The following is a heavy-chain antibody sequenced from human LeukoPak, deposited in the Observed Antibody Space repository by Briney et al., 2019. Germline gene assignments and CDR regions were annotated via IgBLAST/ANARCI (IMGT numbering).Heavy chain of an antibody. D-gene: IGHD2/OR15-2a*01. Sequence: PGGSLRLSCAASRFIFTNYWIHWVRQAPGKGLVWVSHVNNDGSATRYADSVKGRFTISRDSAKNTVYLHMNSLRVEDTAVYYCTSFFETNWGQGTLVIVSS. CDR1: RFIFTNYW. CDR2: VNNDGSAT. CDR3: TSFFETN. V-gene: IGHV3-74*01. J-gene: IGHJ4*02.